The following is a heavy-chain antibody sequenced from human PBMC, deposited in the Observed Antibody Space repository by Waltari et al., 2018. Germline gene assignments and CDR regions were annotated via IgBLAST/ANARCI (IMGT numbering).Heavy chain of an antibody. V-gene: IGHV7-4-1*02. D-gene: IGHD2-2*01. J-gene: IGHJ5*02. Sequence: QVQLVQSGSELKKPGASVKISCKASGYIFTSYAINWVRQAPGQGLEWMGWIITSTGNPTYAQGVTGRFVFSLDTSVSTAYLEINNLKAEDTAVYYCTREVVPAATIVVNWFDPWGQGTLVTVSS. CDR1: GYIFTSYA. CDR2: IITSTGNP. CDR3: TREVVPAATIVVNWFDP.